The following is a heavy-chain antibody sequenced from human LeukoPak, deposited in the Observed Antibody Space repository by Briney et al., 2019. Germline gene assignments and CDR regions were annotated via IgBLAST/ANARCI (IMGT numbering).Heavy chain of an antibody. D-gene: IGHD3-10*01. CDR3: ARRRYGSGSYYNVQFIWFDP. Sequence: PSETLSLTCTVSGYSISSGYYWGWIRQPPGKGLEWIGSIYHSGSTYYNPSLKSRVTISVDTSKNQFSLKLSSVTAADTAVYYCARRRYGSGSYYNVQFIWFDPWGQGTLVTVSS. J-gene: IGHJ5*02. CDR1: GYSISSGYY. V-gene: IGHV4-38-2*02. CDR2: IYHSGST.